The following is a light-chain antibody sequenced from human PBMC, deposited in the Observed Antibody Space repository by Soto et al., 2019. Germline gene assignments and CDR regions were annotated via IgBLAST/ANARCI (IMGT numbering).Light chain of an antibody. CDR1: SSDVGGYNY. CDR2: EVS. V-gene: IGLV2-8*01. J-gene: IGLJ1*01. Sequence: SVLPHPPSASGSPGQSVTISCTGTSSDVGGYNYVSWYQQHPGKAPKLMIYEVSKRPSGVPDRFSGSKSGNTASLTVSGLQAEDEDDYYCSSYEGSNWWVFGTGTEVTVL. CDR3: SSYEGSNWWV.